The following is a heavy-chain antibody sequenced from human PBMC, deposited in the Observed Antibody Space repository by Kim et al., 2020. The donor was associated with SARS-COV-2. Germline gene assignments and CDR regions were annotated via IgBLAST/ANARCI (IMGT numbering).Heavy chain of an antibody. CDR1: GGTFSSYA. CDR3: ARGWGYCSGGSCNQYYFDY. Sequence: SVKVSCKAFGGTFSSYAIIWVRQAPGQGLEWMGGIIPIFGTANYAQNFQGRVTINADESTSTAYMELSSLRSEDTAVYYCARGWGYCSGGSCNQYYFDYWGQGTLVTVSS. V-gene: IGHV1-69*13. D-gene: IGHD2-15*01. CDR2: IIPIFGTA. J-gene: IGHJ4*02.